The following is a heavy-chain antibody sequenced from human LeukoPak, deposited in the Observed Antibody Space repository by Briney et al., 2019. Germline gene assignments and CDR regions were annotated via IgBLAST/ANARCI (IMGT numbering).Heavy chain of an antibody. J-gene: IGHJ4*02. Sequence: PSETLSLTCTASGGSISSYYWSWIRQPLGTVLEWIGYIYYSGSTNYNRSLKSRVTISVDTSKNQFSLRLSSVTASDTAVYYCARAGGSGLFDYWGQETLVTVSS. V-gene: IGHV4-59*01. CDR2: IYYSGST. CDR3: ARAGGSGLFDY. CDR1: GGSISSYY. D-gene: IGHD3-10*01.